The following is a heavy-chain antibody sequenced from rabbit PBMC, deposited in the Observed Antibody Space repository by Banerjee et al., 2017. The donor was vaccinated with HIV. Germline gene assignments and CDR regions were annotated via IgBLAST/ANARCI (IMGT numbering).Heavy chain of an antibody. J-gene: IGHJ4*01. CDR1: GFDFGSSDY. CDR2: IYIGDGDT. CDR3: ARDPNTDGYVGDGYAINFLNL. Sequence: QEQLVESRGDLVQPEGSLTLTCKASGFDFGSSDYMCWVRQAPGKGLEWIACIYIGDGDTYYASWAKGRFTISKTSSTTVTLQMTSLTAADTATYFCARDPNTDGYVGDGYAINFLNLWGQGTLVTVS. D-gene: IGHD6-1*01. V-gene: IGHV1S45*01.